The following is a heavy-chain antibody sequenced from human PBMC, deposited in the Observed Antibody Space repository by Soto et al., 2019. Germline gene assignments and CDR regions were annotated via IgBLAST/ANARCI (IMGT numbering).Heavy chain of an antibody. CDR3: ANDAGVVRSLGFDY. CDR1: GFTFSSYA. D-gene: IGHD3-10*01. CDR2: ISGSGGST. J-gene: IGHJ4*02. V-gene: IGHV3-23*01. Sequence: EVQLLESGGGLVQPGGSLRLSCAASGFTFSSYAMSWVRQAPGKGLEWVSAISGSGGSTYYADSVKGRFTVARDNSKNTLYLQMNRRRAEDTAVYDCANDAGVVRSLGFDYWGQGTLVTVSS.